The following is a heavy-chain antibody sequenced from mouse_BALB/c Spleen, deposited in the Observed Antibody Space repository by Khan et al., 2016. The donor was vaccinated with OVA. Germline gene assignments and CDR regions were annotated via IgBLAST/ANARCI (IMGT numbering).Heavy chain of an antibody. CDR2: INTYTGEP. CDR3: AKTSYSYDRYFDV. V-gene: IGHV9-1*02. D-gene: IGHD2-12*01. Sequence: QIQLVQSGPELKKPGETVKISCKASGYTFTNYGMNWVKQAPGKGLKWMGWINTYTGEPTYADDFKGRFAFSLETSASTAYLQINNLKNEDMATYFYAKTSYSYDRYFDVWGAGTTVTVSS. J-gene: IGHJ1*01. CDR1: GYTFTNYG.